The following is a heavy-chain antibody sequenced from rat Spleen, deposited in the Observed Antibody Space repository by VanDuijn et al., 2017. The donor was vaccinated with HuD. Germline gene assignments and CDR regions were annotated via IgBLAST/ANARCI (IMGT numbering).Heavy chain of an antibody. CDR3: ATDDYSSY. Sequence: EVQLVESGGGLVQPGRSLKLSCAASGFTFSDYNMAWVRQAPKKGLEWVATISYDGSSTYYRDSVKGRFTISRDNAKSTLYLQMDSLRSEDTATYYCATDDYSSYWGQVVMVTVSS. CDR2: ISYDGSST. V-gene: IGHV5-7*01. J-gene: IGHJ2*01. D-gene: IGHD1-2*01. CDR1: GFTFSDYN.